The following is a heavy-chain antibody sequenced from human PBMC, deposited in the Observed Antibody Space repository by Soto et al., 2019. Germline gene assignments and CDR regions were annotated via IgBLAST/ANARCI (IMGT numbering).Heavy chain of an antibody. V-gene: IGHV1-18*01. Sequence: QVQLVQSGAEVKKPGASVKVSCKTSGYTFTSYGISWVRQAPGQGLEWMGWISPYNGKTNYAQKVQGRVTMTTDTSTSTAYMERRSLRSDDTAVYYCARDYSSGWSTNFWGKGENWFDPWGQGTLVTVSS. CDR1: GYTFTSYG. CDR3: ARDYSSGWSTNFWGKGENWFDP. CDR2: ISPYNGKT. D-gene: IGHD6-19*01. J-gene: IGHJ5*02.